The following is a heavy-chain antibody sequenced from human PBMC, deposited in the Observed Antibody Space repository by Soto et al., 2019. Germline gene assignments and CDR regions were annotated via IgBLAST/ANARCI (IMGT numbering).Heavy chain of an antibody. CDR3: ARRGDGYNYYYYYGMDV. CDR2: IYYSGST. V-gene: IGHV4-39*01. CDR1: GGSISSSSYY. Sequence: PSETLSLTCTVSGGSISSSSYYWGWSRQPPGKGLEWIGSIYYSGSTYYNPSLKSRVTISVDTSKNQFSLKLSSVTAADTAVYYCARRGDGYNYYYYYGMDVWGQGTTVTVSS. D-gene: IGHD5-12*01. J-gene: IGHJ6*02.